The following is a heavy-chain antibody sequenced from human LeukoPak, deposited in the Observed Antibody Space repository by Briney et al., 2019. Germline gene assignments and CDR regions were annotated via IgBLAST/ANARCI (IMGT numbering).Heavy chain of an antibody. V-gene: IGHV3-53*01. CDR2: IYSGGST. CDR3: ARVGGTVTICYFDY. Sequence: GGSLRLSCAASGFTVSSNYMSWVRQAPGKGLEWVSVIYSGGSTYYADSVKGRFTISRDNSKNTLYLQMNSLRAEDTAVYYCARVGGTVTICYFDYWGQGTLVTVSS. D-gene: IGHD4-17*01. CDR1: GFTVSSNY. J-gene: IGHJ4*02.